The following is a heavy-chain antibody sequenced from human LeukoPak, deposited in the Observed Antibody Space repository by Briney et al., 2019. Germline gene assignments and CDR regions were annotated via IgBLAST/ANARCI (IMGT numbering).Heavy chain of an antibody. D-gene: IGHD5-18*01. Sequence: GGSLRLSCVASGFPFSSYWMTWVRQAPGKGLEWVANIKQDGSKKSYVDSVKGRFTISRDNAKNSLYLQMNSLRAEDTAVYYCARDAVDTANAVWGQGTTVTVSS. CDR1: GFPFSSYW. CDR2: IKQDGSKK. V-gene: IGHV3-7*01. J-gene: IGHJ6*02. CDR3: ARDAVDTANAV.